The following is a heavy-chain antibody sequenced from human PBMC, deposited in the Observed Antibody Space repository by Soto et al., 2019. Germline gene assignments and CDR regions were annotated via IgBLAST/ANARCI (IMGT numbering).Heavy chain of an antibody. J-gene: IGHJ5*02. V-gene: IGHV3-72*01. CDR3: SRDLGS. Sequence: EVQLAESGGGLVQPGGSLRLSCAASGFTFSDHHMDWVRQAPGKGLEWVGRTRNKANSYTTEYAASVKGRFTISRDDSKNSLYLQMNSLKTEDTAVYYCSRDLGSWGQGTLVTVSS. CDR1: GFTFSDHH. CDR2: TRNKANSYTT.